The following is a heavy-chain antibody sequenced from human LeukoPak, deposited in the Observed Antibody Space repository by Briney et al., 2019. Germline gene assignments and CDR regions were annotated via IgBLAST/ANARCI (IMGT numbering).Heavy chain of an antibody. D-gene: IGHD3-22*01. CDR1: GFTFGTYW. J-gene: IGHJ4*02. Sequence: GGSLRLSCAASGFTFGTYWMHWVRPAPGKGLVWVSRINSDGSSTSYADSVKGRFTISRDNAKNTLYLQMNSLGAEDTAVYYCATTYYYDSSGYAGYWGQGTLVTVSS. V-gene: IGHV3-74*01. CDR3: ATTYYYDSSGYAGY. CDR2: INSDGSST.